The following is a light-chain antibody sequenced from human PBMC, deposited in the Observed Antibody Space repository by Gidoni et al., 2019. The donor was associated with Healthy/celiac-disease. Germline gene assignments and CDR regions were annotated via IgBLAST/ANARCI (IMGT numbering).Light chain of an antibody. J-gene: IGLJ2*01. CDR3: SSYASPNTVI. CDR1: SNDVGGYNS. Sequence: QSALTQPAPVSGSPGKSFTLSCTGSSNDVGGYNSVSWYQQHPDKAPRLMIREVTNRPSGVSSRFSGSKSGNTASLTISGLQAEDEADYYCSSYASPNTVIFGGGTTLTV. CDR2: EVT. V-gene: IGLV2-14*01.